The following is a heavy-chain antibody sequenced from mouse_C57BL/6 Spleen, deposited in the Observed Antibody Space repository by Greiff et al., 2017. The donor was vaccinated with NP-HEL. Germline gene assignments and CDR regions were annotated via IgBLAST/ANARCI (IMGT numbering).Heavy chain of an antibody. J-gene: IGHJ4*01. CDR2: INPNNGGT. D-gene: IGHD1-1*01. CDR1: GYTFTDYY. Sequence: VQLQQSGPELVKPGASVKISCKASGYTFTDYYMNWVKQSHGKSLEWIGDINPNNGGTSYNQKFKGKATLTVDKSSSTAYMELRSLTSEDSAVYYCARSYYYGSSDYYAMDYWGQGTSVTVSS. V-gene: IGHV1-26*01. CDR3: ARSYYYGSSDYYAMDY.